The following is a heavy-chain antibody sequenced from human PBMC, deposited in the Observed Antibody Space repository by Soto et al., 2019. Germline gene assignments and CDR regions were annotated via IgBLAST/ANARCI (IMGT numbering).Heavy chain of an antibody. J-gene: IGHJ4*02. CDR2: IYPGGNA. V-gene: IGHV4-30-2*01. CDR1: GGSISSGHYP. Sequence: TLSLTCAVSGGSISSGHYPWTWIRQPPGKGLEWIGYIYPGGNAYYRPSLKSRVTIALDTSTTRVSLRLTSVPAADPSVSYCARLVGVAISAWGQGTLVTVSS. CDR3: ARLVGVAISA. D-gene: IGHD2-21*01.